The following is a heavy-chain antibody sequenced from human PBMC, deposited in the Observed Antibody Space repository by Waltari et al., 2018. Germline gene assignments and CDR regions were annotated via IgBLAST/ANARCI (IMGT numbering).Heavy chain of an antibody. J-gene: IGHJ4*02. CDR3: ARQSTE. V-gene: IGHV4-39*01. CDR2: IYYSGTA. Sequence: QLQLQESGPGLVKPSETLSLTCPVPGGSISSGSNYRGWFRQPPGKGLEWIGSIYYSGTAYYNPSLKSRVTISVDTSKNQFSLKLSSVTAADTAVYYCARQSTEWGQGTLVTVSS. CDR1: GGSISSGSNY.